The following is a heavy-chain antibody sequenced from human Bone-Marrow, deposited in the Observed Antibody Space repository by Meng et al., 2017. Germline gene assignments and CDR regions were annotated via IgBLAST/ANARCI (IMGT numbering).Heavy chain of an antibody. J-gene: IGHJ4*02. D-gene: IGHD3-10*01. V-gene: IGHV4-4*02. CDR3: VRVSGRDFGGWADS. Sequence: QVRLQASGPRLVKPSATLSLTCDVSGGSVTSNNWWSWVRQSPGKALEWIGEIHHGGNTNYDLSLKSRVTISMEKAKNQIFLRLTSVTAADTAMYYCVRVSGRDFGGWADSWGQGTLVAVSS. CDR1: GGSVTSNNW. CDR2: IHHGGNT.